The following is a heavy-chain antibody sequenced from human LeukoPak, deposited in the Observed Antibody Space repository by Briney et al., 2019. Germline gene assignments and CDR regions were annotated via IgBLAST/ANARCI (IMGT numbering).Heavy chain of an antibody. V-gene: IGHV4-4*07. CDR3: ARDLNSGWIDY. J-gene: IGHJ4*02. D-gene: IGHD6-19*01. Sequence: PSETLSLTCSVSGGSISSYYWSWIRQPAGKGLEWIGRIYTSGSTNYNPSLKCRVTMSVDTSKNQFSLKLSSVTAADTAAYYCARDLNSGWIDYWGQGTLVTVSA. CDR2: IYTSGST. CDR1: GGSISSYY.